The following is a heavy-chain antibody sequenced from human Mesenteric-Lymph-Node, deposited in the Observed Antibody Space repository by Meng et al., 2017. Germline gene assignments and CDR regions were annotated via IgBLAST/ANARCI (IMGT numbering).Heavy chain of an antibody. CDR1: GFTFRSYT. V-gene: IGHV4-34*01. J-gene: IGHJ4*02. CDR2: INHSGST. Sequence: GSLRLSCAASGFTFRSYTMNWVRQAPGKGLEWIGEINHSGSTNYNPSLKSRVTISVDTSKNQFSLKLSSVTAADTAVYYCARALRWKYFDYWGQGTLVTVSS. D-gene: IGHD4-23*01. CDR3: ARALRWKYFDY.